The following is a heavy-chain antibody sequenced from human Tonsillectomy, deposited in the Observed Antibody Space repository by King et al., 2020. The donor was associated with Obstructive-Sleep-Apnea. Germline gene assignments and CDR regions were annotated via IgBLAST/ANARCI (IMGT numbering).Heavy chain of an antibody. V-gene: IGHV4-30-4*01. CDR3: ARESYYYDILTGYSGTNWFDP. Sequence: QLQESGPGLVKPSQTLSLTCTVSVGSINSGDYYWSWIRQPPGKGLEWIGYIHYSGSTYYNPSLKSRVTISVDTSKNQFSLRLSSVTAADTAVYYCARESYYYDILTGYSGTNWFDPWGQGTLVTVSS. CDR1: VGSINSGDYY. J-gene: IGHJ5*02. D-gene: IGHD3-9*01. CDR2: IHYSGST.